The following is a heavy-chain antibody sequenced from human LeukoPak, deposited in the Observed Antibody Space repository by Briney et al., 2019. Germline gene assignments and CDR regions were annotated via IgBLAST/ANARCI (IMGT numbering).Heavy chain of an antibody. D-gene: IGHD6-6*01. CDR1: GYTFTSYG. Sequence: ASVKVSCKASGYTFTSYGISWVRQAPGQGLEWMGWISAYNGNTNYAQKLQGRVTMTTDTSTSTAYMELRSLRSDDTAVYYCARVSGTAARVREKTLDYWGQGTLVTVSS. CDR2: ISAYNGNT. CDR3: ARVSGTAARVREKTLDY. J-gene: IGHJ4*02. V-gene: IGHV1-18*01.